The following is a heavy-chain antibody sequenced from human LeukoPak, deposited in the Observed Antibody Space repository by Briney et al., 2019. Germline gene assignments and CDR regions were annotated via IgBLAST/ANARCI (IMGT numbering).Heavy chain of an antibody. J-gene: IGHJ4*02. D-gene: IGHD2-21*02. V-gene: IGHV1-69*13. Sequence: SVKVSCKASGYTFTSYGISWVRQAPGQGLEWMGGIIPIFGTANYAQKFQGRVTITADESTSTAYMELSSLRSEDTAVYYCARLYCGADCSSSDYFDYWGQGTLVTVSS. CDR1: GYTFTSYG. CDR2: IIPIFGTA. CDR3: ARLYCGADCSSSDYFDY.